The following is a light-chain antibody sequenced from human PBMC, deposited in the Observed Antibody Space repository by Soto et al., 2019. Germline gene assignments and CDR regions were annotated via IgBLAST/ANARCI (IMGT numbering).Light chain of an antibody. J-gene: IGLJ2*01. CDR1: SSNIGSNY. CDR2: RNN. CDR3: AAWDDSLSGPHVV. Sequence: QSVLTQPPSASGTPGQRVTISCSGSSSNIGSNYVYWYQQLPGTAPKLLIYRNNQRPSGVPDRFSSSKSGTSASLAISGLRSEDEADYYCAAWDDSLSGPHVVFGGGTKLTVL. V-gene: IGLV1-47*01.